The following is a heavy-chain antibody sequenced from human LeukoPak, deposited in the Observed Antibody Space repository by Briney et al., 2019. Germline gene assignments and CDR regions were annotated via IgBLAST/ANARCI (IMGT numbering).Heavy chain of an antibody. CDR1: GFTFSSYA. CDR2: ISYDGSNK. D-gene: IGHD2-2*02. V-gene: IGHV3-30-3*01. CDR3: ARDGQHIVVVPAAIRWDPWDYGMDV. J-gene: IGHJ6*02. Sequence: GGSLRLSCAASGFTFSSYAMHWVRQAPGKGLEWVAVISYDGSNKYYADSVKGRFTISRDNSKNTLYLQMSSLRAEDTAVYYCARDGQHIVVVPAAIRWDPWDYGMDVWGQGTTVTVSS.